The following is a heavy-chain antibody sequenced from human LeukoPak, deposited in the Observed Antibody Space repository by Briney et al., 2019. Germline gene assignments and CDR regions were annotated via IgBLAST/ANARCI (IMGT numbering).Heavy chain of an antibody. V-gene: IGHV4-34*01. CDR2: INHSGST. CDR3: ARTKSYTAMVTT. D-gene: IGHD5-18*01. Sequence: SETLSLTCAVYGGSFSGYYWSWIRQPPGKGLEWIGEINHSGSTNYNPSLKSRVTISVDTSENQFSLKLSSVTAADTAVYYCARTKSYTAMVTTWGQGTLVTVSS. J-gene: IGHJ5*02. CDR1: GGSFSGYY.